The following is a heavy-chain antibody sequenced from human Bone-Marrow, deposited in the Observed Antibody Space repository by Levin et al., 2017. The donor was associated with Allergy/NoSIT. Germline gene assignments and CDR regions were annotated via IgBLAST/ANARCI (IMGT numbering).Heavy chain of an antibody. J-gene: IGHJ4*02. V-gene: IGHV4-38-2*01. CDR1: GYSINSAYS. CDR2: IYSTDNT. Sequence: SETLSLTCDVSGYSINSAYSWGWVRQPPGKGLEWIGNIYSTDNTYYSPSLKSRVTISKRPSKNQFSLKLTSVTAADTAVYYCASMTTVTKTYYFDYWGQGSLVTVSS. D-gene: IGHD4-17*01. CDR3: ASMTTVTKTYYFDY.